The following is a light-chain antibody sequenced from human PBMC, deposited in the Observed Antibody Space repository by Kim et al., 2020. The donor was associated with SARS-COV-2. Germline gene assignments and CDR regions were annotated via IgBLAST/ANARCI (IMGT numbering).Light chain of an antibody. V-gene: IGLV1-44*01. CDR1: SSNIGSNT. CDR3: AAWDDSLNVV. Sequence: QSVLTQPPSASGTPGQRVTISCSGSSSNIGSNTVNWYQQLPGTAPKLLIYSNNQRPSGVPDRFSGSKSGTSASLAISGLQSEDEADYYCAAWDDSLNVVFGGGTQLT. J-gene: IGLJ2*01. CDR2: SNN.